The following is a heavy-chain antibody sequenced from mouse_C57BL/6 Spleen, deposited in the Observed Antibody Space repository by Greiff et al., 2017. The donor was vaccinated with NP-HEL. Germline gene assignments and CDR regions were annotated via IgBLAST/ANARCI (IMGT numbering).Heavy chain of an antibody. CDR3: VKRGDYPYYFDY. Sequence: DVMLVESGPGLAKPSQTLSLTCSVTGYSITSDYWNWIRKFPGNKLEYMGYISYSGSTYYNPSLKSRISITRDTSKNQYYLQLNSVTTEDTATYYCVKRGDYPYYFDYWGQGTTLTVSS. D-gene: IGHD2-4*01. J-gene: IGHJ2*01. V-gene: IGHV3-8*01. CDR1: GYSITSDY. CDR2: ISYSGST.